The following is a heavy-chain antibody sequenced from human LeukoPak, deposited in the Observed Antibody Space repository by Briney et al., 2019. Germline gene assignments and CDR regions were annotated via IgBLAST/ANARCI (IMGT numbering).Heavy chain of an antibody. CDR1: GFTFSSYA. CDR2: ISGSGGST. J-gene: IGHJ5*02. D-gene: IGHD5-18*01. Sequence: GGSLRLSCAASGFTFSSYAISWVRQAPGKGLEWVSAISGSGGSTYYADSVKGRFTISRDNSKNTLYLQMNSLRAEDTAVYYCANSGYSYEFDPWGQGTLATVSS. CDR3: ANSGYSYEFDP. V-gene: IGHV3-23*01.